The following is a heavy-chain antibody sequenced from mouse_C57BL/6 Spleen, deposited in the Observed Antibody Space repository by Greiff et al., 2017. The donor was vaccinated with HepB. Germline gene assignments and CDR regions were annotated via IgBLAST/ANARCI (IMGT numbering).Heavy chain of an antibody. V-gene: IGHV5-9-1*02. CDR2: ISSGGDYI. CDR1: GFTFSSYA. D-gene: IGHD3-2*02. J-gene: IGHJ4*01. Sequence: EVKLVESGEGLVKPGGSLKLSCAASGFTFSSYAMSWVRQTPEKRLEWVAYISSGGDYIYYADTVKGRFTISRDNARNTLYLQMSSLKSEDTAMYYCTREGGAQASYAMDYWGQGTSVTVSS. CDR3: TREGGAQASYAMDY.